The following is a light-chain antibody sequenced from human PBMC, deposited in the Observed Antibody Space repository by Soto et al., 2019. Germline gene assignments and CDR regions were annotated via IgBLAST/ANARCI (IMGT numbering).Light chain of an antibody. Sequence: EIVLTQSPGTLSLSPGERATLSCRSSQSVSSSYLAWYQQKPGQAPRLLIYDVSSRATGIPDRFSGSGSGPDFSLTISRLEPEDFAVYYCQQYGSSPTFGQGTKVEIK. CDR2: DVS. CDR1: QSVSSSY. J-gene: IGKJ1*01. V-gene: IGKV3-20*01. CDR3: QQYGSSPT.